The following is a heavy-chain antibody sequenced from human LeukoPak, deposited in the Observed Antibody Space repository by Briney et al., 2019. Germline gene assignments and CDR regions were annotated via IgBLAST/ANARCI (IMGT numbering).Heavy chain of an antibody. V-gene: IGHV4-39*07. Sequence: PSETLSLTCTVSGASISGSGYYWGWIRQPPGKGLEWIGSIYSSGSTYYNASLQSRVTISVDTSKNQFSLKLRSVTAADTAVYYCARLYGNYQNYFDYWGQGTLVTVSS. J-gene: IGHJ4*02. CDR1: GASISGSGYY. CDR3: ARLYGNYQNYFDY. CDR2: IYSSGST. D-gene: IGHD1-7*01.